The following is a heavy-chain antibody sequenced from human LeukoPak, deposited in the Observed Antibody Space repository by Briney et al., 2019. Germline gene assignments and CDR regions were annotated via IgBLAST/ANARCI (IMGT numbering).Heavy chain of an antibody. J-gene: IGHJ4*02. D-gene: IGHD5-18*01. CDR1: GYTFTSYG. CDR2: ISAYNGNT. V-gene: IGHV1-18*01. Sequence: ASVKVSCKASGYTFTSYGISWVRQAPGQGLEWMGWISAYNGNTNYAQKLQGRVTMTTDTSTSTAYMELRSLRSDDTAVYYCARLRRGYSYGTLDYWGQGTLVTFSS. CDR3: ARLRRGYSYGTLDY.